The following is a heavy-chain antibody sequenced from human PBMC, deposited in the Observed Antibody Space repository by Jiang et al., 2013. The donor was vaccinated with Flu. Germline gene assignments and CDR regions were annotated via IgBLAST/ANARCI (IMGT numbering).Heavy chain of an antibody. CDR2: IYYSGST. CDR3: ASYVWGSYRCFDY. D-gene: IGHD3-16*02. Sequence: GPGLVKPSETLSLTCTVSGGSISSSSYYWGWIRQPPGKGLEWIGSIYYSGSTYYNPSLKSRVTISVDTSKNQFSLKLSSVTAADTAVYYCASYVWGSYRCFDYWGQGNPGHRLL. CDR1: GGSISSSSYY. J-gene: IGHJ4*02. V-gene: IGHV4-39*07.